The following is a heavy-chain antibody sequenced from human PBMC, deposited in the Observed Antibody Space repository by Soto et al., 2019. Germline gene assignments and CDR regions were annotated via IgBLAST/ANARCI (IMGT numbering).Heavy chain of an antibody. CDR2: ISGSGGST. CDR3: AKMGSMYAILGAFDY. CDR1: GFTFSSYA. V-gene: IGHV3-23*01. Sequence: EVQLLESGGGLVQPGGSLRLSCAASGFTFSSYAMSWVRQAPGKGLEWVSAISGSGGSTYDPDSVKGRFNISRDNSKNTRDLQMNSLRAEDTAVYYCAKMGSMYAILGAFDYWGQGTLVTVSS. J-gene: IGHJ4*02. D-gene: IGHD2-8*01.